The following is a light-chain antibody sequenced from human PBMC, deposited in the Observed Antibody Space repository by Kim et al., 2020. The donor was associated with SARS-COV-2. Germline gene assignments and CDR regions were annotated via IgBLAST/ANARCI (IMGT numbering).Light chain of an antibody. V-gene: IGLV3-19*01. CDR3: NSRDSNDNVV. CDR2: GKN. J-gene: IGLJ2*01. CDR1: SLRSYY. Sequence: VALGQTVRITCQGDSLRSYYATWYQQKPGQAPILVIYGKNNRPSGIPDRFSGSSSGNTASLTITGTQEGDEADYYCNSRDSNDNVVFGGGTKLTVL.